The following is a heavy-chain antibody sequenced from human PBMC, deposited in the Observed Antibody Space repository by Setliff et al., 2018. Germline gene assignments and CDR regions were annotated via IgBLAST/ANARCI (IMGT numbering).Heavy chain of an antibody. D-gene: IGHD3-22*01. V-gene: IGHV4-39*07. J-gene: IGHJ4*02. CDR3: ARYDSSGYSENYYFDY. CDR1: GGSISTTDYY. CDR2: VYYSGNT. Sequence: SETLSLTCTVSGGSISTTDYYWGWIRQPPGKGLEWIGCVYYSGNTYYSPSLKSRVTMFVDTSKNQFSLMLYSVTAADTAIYYYARYDSSGYSENYYFDYWGQGTLVTAPQ.